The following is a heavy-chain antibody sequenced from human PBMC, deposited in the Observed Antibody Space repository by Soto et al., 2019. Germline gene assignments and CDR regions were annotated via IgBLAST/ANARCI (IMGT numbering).Heavy chain of an antibody. V-gene: IGHV2-5*02. CDR1: GFSLSTSGVG. Sequence: QITLKESGPTLVKPTQTLTLTCTFSGFSLSTSGVGVGWIRQPPGKALEWLALIYWDDDKRYSPSLKSRLTITKDTSKNQVVLTMTNRDPVDTATYYCALSVAAAATFDYWGQGTLVTVSS. CDR2: IYWDDDK. D-gene: IGHD6-13*01. CDR3: ALSVAAAATFDY. J-gene: IGHJ4*02.